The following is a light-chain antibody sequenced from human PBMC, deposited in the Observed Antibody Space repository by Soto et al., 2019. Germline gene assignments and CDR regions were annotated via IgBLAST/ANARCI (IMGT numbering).Light chain of an antibody. CDR2: EGS. CDR1: SSDVGSYNL. Sequence: QSVLTQPASVSGSPGQSITISCTGTSSDVGSYNLVSWYQQHPGKAPKLMIYEGSKRPSGVSNRFSGSKSGNKASLTISVLQAEDEADYYCCSYAGSSRVFGGGTKLTVL. CDR3: CSYAGSSRV. J-gene: IGLJ3*02. V-gene: IGLV2-23*01.